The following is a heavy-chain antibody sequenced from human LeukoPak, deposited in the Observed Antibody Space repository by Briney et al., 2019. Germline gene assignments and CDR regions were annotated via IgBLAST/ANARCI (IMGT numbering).Heavy chain of an antibody. Sequence: PSKALSLTCSVSGGSISSDGYYWSWIRQHPGKGLEWLGYMYYSGTTYLHPSLKSRVTISVDTSKNQFSLKLSSVTAADTAVYYCAREIASAGTGADYWGRGILVTVSS. V-gene: IGHV4-31*03. J-gene: IGHJ4*02. CDR3: AREIASAGTGADY. D-gene: IGHD6-13*01. CDR1: GGSISSDGYY. CDR2: MYYSGTT.